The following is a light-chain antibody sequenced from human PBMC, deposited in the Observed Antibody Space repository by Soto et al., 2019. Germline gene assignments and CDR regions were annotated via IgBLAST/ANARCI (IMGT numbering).Light chain of an antibody. CDR1: QSVSSSY. Sequence: EIVLTQSPGTLSLSPGERATLSCRASQSVSSSYLAWYQQKPGQAPRLLIYGASSRATGIADRFSGSGSGTDFTLTISRLEPEDFAVYYCQQYGSSRVYTFGQGTKLEIK. J-gene: IGKJ2*01. CDR2: GAS. CDR3: QQYGSSRVYT. V-gene: IGKV3-20*01.